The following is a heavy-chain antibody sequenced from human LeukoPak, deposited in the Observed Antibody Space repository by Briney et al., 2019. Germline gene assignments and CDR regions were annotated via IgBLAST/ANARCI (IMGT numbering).Heavy chain of an antibody. CDR3: ARGGRDYYYYYGMDV. CDR2: IIPIFGTA. Sequence: GASVKVSCKASGGTFSSYAISWVRQAPGRGLEWMGGIIPIFGTANYAQKFQGRVTITADESTSTAYMELSSLRSEDTAVYYCARGGRDYYYYYGMDVWGQGTTVTVSS. CDR1: GGTFSSYA. J-gene: IGHJ6*02. V-gene: IGHV1-69*13. D-gene: IGHD3-10*01.